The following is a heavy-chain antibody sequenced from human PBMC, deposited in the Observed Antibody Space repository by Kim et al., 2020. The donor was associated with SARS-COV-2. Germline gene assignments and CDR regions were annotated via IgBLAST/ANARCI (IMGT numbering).Heavy chain of an antibody. V-gene: IGHV4-39*07. D-gene: IGHD1-1*01. CDR2: VYYSGAT. CDR1: GDSVSSTSYY. CDR3: AGDLPWKLSD. J-gene: IGHJ4*02. Sequence: SETLSLTCVVSGDSVSSTSYYWGWIRQSPGKGLEWIGNVYYSGATYYNPSLKSRVTISLDTSKNQFSLKLSSVTAADTAVYFCAGDLPWKLSDWGQGTLV.